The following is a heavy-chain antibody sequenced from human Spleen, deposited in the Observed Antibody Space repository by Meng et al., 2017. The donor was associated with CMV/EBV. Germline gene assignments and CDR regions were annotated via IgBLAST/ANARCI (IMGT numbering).Heavy chain of an antibody. CDR2: IYWDDDK. D-gene: IGHD3-16*01. J-gene: IGHJ5*02. V-gene: IGHV2-5*02. Sequence: QITLKESCPTLVKPTQTLTLTCTFSGFSLSTSGVGVGWIRQPPGKALEWLALIYWDDDKRYSPSLKSRLTITKDTSKNQVVLTMTNMDPVDTATYYCAHRRGTFGGVTNWFDPWGQGTLVTVSS. CDR1: GFSLSTSGVG. CDR3: AHRRGTFGGVTNWFDP.